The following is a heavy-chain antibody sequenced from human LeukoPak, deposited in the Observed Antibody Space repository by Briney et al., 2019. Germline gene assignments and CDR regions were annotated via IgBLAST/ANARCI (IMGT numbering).Heavy chain of an antibody. CDR3: VRDPSGSGFAFDS. CDR2: IWFDGSNK. Sequence: GGSLRLSCAASGFTFSSYAMSWVRQAPGKGLEWVAFIWFDGSNKHYADSVKGRFTISRDNSEDTLYLQMNSLRAEDTAVYYCVRDPSGSGFAFDSWGQGALVTVSS. V-gene: IGHV3-33*08. CDR1: GFTFSSYA. D-gene: IGHD1-1*01. J-gene: IGHJ4*02.